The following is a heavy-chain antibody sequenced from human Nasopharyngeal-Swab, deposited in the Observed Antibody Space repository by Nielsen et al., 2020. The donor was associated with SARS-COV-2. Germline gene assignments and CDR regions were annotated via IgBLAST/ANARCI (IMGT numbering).Heavy chain of an antibody. D-gene: IGHD6-6*01. V-gene: IGHV1-46*01. CDR1: GYTFTNHF. J-gene: IGHJ4*02. Sequence: ASVKVSCKASGYTFTNHFMHWVRQAPGQGLEWMGMINPSGGSTGYAQNFQGRVTVTRDTSTSTVYMELSSLSSEDTAVYYCATDYGGRVYYYFDYWGQGTLVTVSS. CDR3: ATDYGGRVYYYFDY. CDR2: INPSGGST.